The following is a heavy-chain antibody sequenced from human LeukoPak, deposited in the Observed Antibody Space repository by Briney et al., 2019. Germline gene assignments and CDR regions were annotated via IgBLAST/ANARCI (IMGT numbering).Heavy chain of an antibody. J-gene: IGHJ4*02. CDR1: GDSVSSNSAA. V-gene: IGHV6-1*01. Sequence: SQTLSLTCAISGDSVSSNSAAWNWIRQSPSGGLEWLGRTYYRSKWYNDFAVSVNSRITIYPDTSKNHFSLQLSSVTPEDTAVYYCARDWYGFYFDYWGQGTLVTVSS. CDR3: ARDWYGFYFDY. CDR2: TYYRSKWYN. D-gene: IGHD4-17*01.